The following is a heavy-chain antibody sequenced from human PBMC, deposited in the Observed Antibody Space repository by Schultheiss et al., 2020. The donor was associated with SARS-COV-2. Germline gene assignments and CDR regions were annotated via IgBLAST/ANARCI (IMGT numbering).Heavy chain of an antibody. CDR3: ARGRYYYDSSGRYWYFDL. CDR2: VSESGST. CDR1: GDAITRDFW. J-gene: IGHJ2*01. D-gene: IGHD3-22*01. V-gene: IGHV4-4*02. Sequence: SETLSLTCAVSGDAITRDFWWSWVRQPPGKGLEWIGEVSESGSTSYNPSLKSRVTISVDKSKNQFSLRLSSVTAADTAVYYCARGRYYYDSSGRYWYFDLWGRGTLVTVSS.